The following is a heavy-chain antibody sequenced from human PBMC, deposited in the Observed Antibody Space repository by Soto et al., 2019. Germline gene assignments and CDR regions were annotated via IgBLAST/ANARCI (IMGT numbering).Heavy chain of an antibody. D-gene: IGHD1-26*01. Sequence: GGSLRLSCAASGFTFSSYWMSWVRQAPGKGLEWVANIKQDGSEKYYVDSVKGRFTISRDNAKNSLYLQMNSLRAEDTAVYYCAREKWELLDGDAFDIWGQGTMVTVS. CDR2: IKQDGSEK. CDR1: GFTFSSYW. J-gene: IGHJ3*02. CDR3: AREKWELLDGDAFDI. V-gene: IGHV3-7*01.